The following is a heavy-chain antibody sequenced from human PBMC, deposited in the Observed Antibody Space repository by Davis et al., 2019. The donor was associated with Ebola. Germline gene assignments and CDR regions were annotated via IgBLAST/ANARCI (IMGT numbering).Heavy chain of an antibody. CDR2: IYYSGST. J-gene: IGHJ4*02. Sequence: SETLSLTCTLSGGSISSSSYYWGWIRQPPGKGLEWIGSIYYSGSTYYNPSLKSRVTISVDTSKNQFSLKLSSVTAADTAVYYCARGPSMVSFDYWGQGTLVTVSS. CDR3: ARGPSMVSFDY. V-gene: IGHV4-39*07. D-gene: IGHD2-8*01. CDR1: GGSISSSSYY.